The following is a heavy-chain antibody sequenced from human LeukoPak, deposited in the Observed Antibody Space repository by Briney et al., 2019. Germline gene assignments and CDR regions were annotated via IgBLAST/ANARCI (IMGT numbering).Heavy chain of an antibody. V-gene: IGHV3-30*04. CDR2: ISYDGSNK. CDR3: GRGIQSFDP. J-gene: IGHJ5*02. Sequence: PGGSLRLSCAASGFTFSSYAMHWVRQAPGKGLEWVAVISYDGSNKYYADSVKGRFTISRDNSKNTLYLQMNSLRSEDTAVYYCGRGIQSFDPWGQGTLVTVSS. CDR1: GFTFSSYA.